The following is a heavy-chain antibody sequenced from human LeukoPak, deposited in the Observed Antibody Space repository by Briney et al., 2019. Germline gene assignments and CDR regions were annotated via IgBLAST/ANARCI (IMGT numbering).Heavy chain of an antibody. V-gene: IGHV4-34*01. CDR1: GGSFSGYY. CDR3: ARVGYSYVINDWSRTGLGAYPTKYYYHMDV. J-gene: IGHJ6*03. CDR2: INHSRST. Sequence: SETLSLTCAVYGGSFSGYYWSWIRQPPGKGLEWIGEINHSRSTNYNPSLKSRVTISVDTSKNQFSLKLSSVTAADTAAYFCARVGYSYVINDWSRTGLGAYPTKYYYHMDVWGKETTVTVSS. D-gene: IGHD5-18*01.